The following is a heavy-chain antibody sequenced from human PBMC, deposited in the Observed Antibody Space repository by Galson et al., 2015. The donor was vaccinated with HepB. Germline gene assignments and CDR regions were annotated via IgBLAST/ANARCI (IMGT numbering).Heavy chain of an antibody. CDR3: ATGDTATEG. CDR2: MSAGGGST. D-gene: IGHD5-18*01. J-gene: IGHJ4*02. V-gene: IGHV3-23*01. CDR1: GFTFSSYA. Sequence: SLRLSCAASGFTFSSYAMSWVRQAPGKGLEWVSLMSAGGGSTKYADSVKDRFTISRDNSKNTLYLQMNSLRAEDTAVYYCATGDTATEGWGQGTLVTVSS.